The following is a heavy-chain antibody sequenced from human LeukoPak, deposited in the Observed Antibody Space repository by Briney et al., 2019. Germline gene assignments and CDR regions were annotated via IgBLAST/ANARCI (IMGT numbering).Heavy chain of an antibody. V-gene: IGHV3-30-3*01. D-gene: IGHD5-24*01. CDR2: ISYDANTK. Sequence: PGGSLRLSCAASGFTFSDYALHWGRQAPGKGLEWVAVISYDANTKYADSVKGRFTISRDNAKSTLFLQMSSLRAEDTAVYYCARDFKTEDGYNTYYFDYWGQGTLVTVSS. J-gene: IGHJ4*02. CDR1: GFTFSDYA. CDR3: ARDFKTEDGYNTYYFDY.